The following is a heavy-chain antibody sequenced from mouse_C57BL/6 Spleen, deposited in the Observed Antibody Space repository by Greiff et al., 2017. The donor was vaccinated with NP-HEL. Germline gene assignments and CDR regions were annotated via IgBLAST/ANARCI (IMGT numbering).Heavy chain of an antibody. CDR3: ARGRVFDYYGLDY. Sequence: VQLQQPGAELVKPGASVKLSCKASGYTFTSYWMQWVKQRPGQGLEWIGEIDPSDSYTNYNQKFKGKATLTVDTSSSTAYMQLSSLTSEDSAVYFCARGRVFDYYGLDYWGQGTSVTVSS. V-gene: IGHV1-50*01. CDR1: GYTFTSYW. J-gene: IGHJ4*01. CDR2: IDPSDSYT.